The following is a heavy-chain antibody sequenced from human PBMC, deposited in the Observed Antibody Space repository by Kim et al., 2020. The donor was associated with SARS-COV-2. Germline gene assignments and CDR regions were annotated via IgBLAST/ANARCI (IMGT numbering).Heavy chain of an antibody. V-gene: IGHV1-3*01. CDR1: GYTFTSYT. J-gene: IGHJ6*02. D-gene: IGHD2-15*01. CDR3: ARDPFLYCSGGSCYGLYGMDV. CDR2: INAGNGNT. Sequence: ASVKVSCKASGYTFTSYTIYWVRQAPGQRLEWMGWINAGNGNTKYSQEFQGRVTITRDTSASTAYMELSSLRSEDTAVYYCARDPFLYCSGGSCYGLYGMDVWGQGTTVTVSS.